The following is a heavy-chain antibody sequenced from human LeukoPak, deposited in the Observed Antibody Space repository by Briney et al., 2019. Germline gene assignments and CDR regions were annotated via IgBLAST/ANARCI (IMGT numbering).Heavy chain of an antibody. J-gene: IGHJ4*02. CDR1: EFTFTSYA. CDR2: ISYDGSNR. V-gene: IGHV3-30-3*01. D-gene: IGHD3-22*01. CDR3: ARDYYDSSGRGY. Sequence: GGSLRLSCAASEFTFTSYAFHWVRQAPGKGLEWIAFISYDGSNRFYADSVKGRFTISRDNSKNTLYLQMNSLRAEDTAVYYCARDYYDSSGRGYWGQGTLVTVSS.